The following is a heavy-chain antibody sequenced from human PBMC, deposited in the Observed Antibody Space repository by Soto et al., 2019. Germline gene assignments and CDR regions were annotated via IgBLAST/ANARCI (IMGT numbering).Heavy chain of an antibody. CDR3: AKGSGYDRGRVVDY. D-gene: IGHD5-12*01. CDR1: GFTLDDYA. J-gene: IGHJ4*02. V-gene: IGHV3-9*01. CDR2: ISWNSGSI. Sequence: EVQLVESGGGLVQPGRSLRLSCAASGFTLDDYAMHWVRQAPGKGLEWVSGISWNSGSIGYADSVKGRFTISRDNAKNSLYLQMNSLRAEDTALYYCAKGSGYDRGRVVDYWGQGTLVTVSS.